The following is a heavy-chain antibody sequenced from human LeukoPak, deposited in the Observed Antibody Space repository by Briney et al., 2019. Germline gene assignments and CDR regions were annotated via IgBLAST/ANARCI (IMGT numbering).Heavy chain of an antibody. Sequence: ASVKVSCKASGYTFTGYYMHWVRQAPGQGLEWMGWINPNSGGTNYAQKFQGRVTMTRATSISTAYMELNSLRAEDTAVYYCAKGSDPFRWFGEFNVKLPRPIRHYYFDSWGQGTLVTVSS. J-gene: IGHJ4*02. D-gene: IGHD3-10*01. CDR1: GYTFTGYY. CDR2: INPNSGGT. V-gene: IGHV1-2*02. CDR3: AKGSDPFRWFGEFNVKLPRPIRHYYFDS.